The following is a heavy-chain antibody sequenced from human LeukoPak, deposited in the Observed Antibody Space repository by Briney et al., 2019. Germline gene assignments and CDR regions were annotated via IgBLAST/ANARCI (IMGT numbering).Heavy chain of an antibody. Sequence: GCSLRLPCAACEFTFSNNWMHWFRQAPGKGLILGSRMRSDRSSIKYGDYVKGRFTISRDKARTTLYLQMNSMRAEDTAVYYCARVGGVAGRAFDYWGQGTLVSVSS. CDR2: MRSDRSSI. D-gene: IGHD6-19*01. CDR3: ARVGGVAGRAFDY. V-gene: IGHV3-74*03. J-gene: IGHJ4*02. CDR1: EFTFSNNW.